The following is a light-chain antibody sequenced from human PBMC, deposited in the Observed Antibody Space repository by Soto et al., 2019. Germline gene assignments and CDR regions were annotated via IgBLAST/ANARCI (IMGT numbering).Light chain of an antibody. Sequence: EIVMPQSPATLSVSPGQRSTLSCRASQSVSSSYLAWYQQKPGQAPRLLIYDASNRATGIPARFSGSGSGTEFTLTISSLQSEEFAVYYCKKYKKWPRTVGHGNKVDIK. CDR2: DAS. V-gene: IGKV3D-15*01. CDR1: QSVSSSY. J-gene: IGKJ3*01. CDR3: KKYKKWPRT.